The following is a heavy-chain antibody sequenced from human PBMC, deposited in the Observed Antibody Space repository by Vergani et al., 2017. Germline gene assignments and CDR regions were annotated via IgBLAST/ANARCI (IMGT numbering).Heavy chain of an antibody. J-gene: IGHJ4*02. Sequence: QITLKESGPTLVKPTQTLTLTCTFSGFSPSTSGVGVGWIRQPPGKALEWLALIYWNDDKRYSPSLKSRLTITKDTSKNQVVLTMTNMDPVDTATYYCAHSGYSSSGTDFDYWGQGTLVTVSS. V-gene: IGHV2-5*01. CDR1: GFSPSTSGVG. D-gene: IGHD6-13*01. CDR3: AHSGYSSSGTDFDY. CDR2: IYWNDDK.